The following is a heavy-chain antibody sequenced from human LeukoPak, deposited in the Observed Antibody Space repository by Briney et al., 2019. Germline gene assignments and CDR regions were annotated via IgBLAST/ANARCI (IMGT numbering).Heavy chain of an antibody. CDR2: INPNSGGT. CDR1: GYTFADYY. Sequence: GASVKVSCKASGYTFADYYMHWVRQAPGQGLEWMGWINPNSGGTNYAQKFQGRVTMTRDTSISTAYMELSRLRSDDTAVYYCARGDVVVPADIYWFEPWGQGTLVTVSS. V-gene: IGHV1-2*02. CDR3: ARGDVVVPADIYWFEP. D-gene: IGHD2-2*01. J-gene: IGHJ5*02.